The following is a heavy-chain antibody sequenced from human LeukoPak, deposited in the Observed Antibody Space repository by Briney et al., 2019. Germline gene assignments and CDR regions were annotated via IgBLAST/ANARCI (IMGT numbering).Heavy chain of an antibody. Sequence: GESLKISCKGSGYSFTSYWIGWVRQMPGEGLEWMGIIYPGDSDTRYSPSFQGQVTISADKSISTAYVQWSSLKASDTAMYYCARHLGYCSSTSCYGMVDYWGQGTLVTVSS. D-gene: IGHD2-2*01. CDR3: ARHLGYCSSTSCYGMVDY. CDR2: IYPGDSDT. V-gene: IGHV5-51*01. CDR1: GYSFTSYW. J-gene: IGHJ4*02.